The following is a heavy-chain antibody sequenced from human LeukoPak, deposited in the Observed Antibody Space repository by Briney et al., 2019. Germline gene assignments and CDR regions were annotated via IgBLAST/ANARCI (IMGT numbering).Heavy chain of an antibody. D-gene: IGHD6-13*01. J-gene: IGHJ5*02. V-gene: IGHV4-59*01. CDR1: GGSISSYY. CDR2: IYYSGST. Sequence: TSETLSLTCTVSGGSISSYYWSWIRQPPGKGLEWIGYIYYSGSTNYNPSLKSRVTISVDTSKNQFSLKLSSVTAADTAVYYCARGVAATNWFDPWGQGTLVTVSS. CDR3: ARGVAATNWFDP.